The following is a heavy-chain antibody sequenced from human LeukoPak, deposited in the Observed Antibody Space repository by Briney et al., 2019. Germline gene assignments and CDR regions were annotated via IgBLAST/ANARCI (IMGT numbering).Heavy chain of an antibody. J-gene: IGHJ6*03. Sequence: PGGSLRLSCAASGFILSNYAMHWVRQAPGKGLEWVAFIRNDGNEIYYADSVKGRSTISRDNSRDTVYFQMNSLIYDDTAVYYCARTGFEWGEYFYYMDVWGKGTTVTVSS. CDR2: IRNDGNEI. D-gene: IGHD2/OR15-2a*01. CDR3: ARTGFEWGEYFYYMDV. CDR1: GFILSNYA. V-gene: IGHV3-30*02.